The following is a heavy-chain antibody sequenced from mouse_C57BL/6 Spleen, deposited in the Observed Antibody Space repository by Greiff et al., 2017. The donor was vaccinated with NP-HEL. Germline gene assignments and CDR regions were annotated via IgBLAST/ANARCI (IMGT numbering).Heavy chain of an antibody. D-gene: IGHD2-3*01. CDR1: GYTFTSYW. Sequence: QVQLQQPGAELVKPGASVKMSCKASGYTFTSYWITWVKQRPGQGLEWIGDIYPGSGSTNYNEKFKSKATLTVDTSSSTAYMQLSSLTSEDSAVYYCARYGDGYSAWFAYWGQGTLVTVSA. CDR2: IYPGSGST. V-gene: IGHV1-55*01. CDR3: ARYGDGYSAWFAY. J-gene: IGHJ3*01.